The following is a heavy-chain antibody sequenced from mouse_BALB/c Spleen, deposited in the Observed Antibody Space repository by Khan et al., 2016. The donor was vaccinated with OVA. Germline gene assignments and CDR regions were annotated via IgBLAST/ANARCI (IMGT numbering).Heavy chain of an antibody. J-gene: IGHJ3*01. CDR3: TRLAYYYDSGGYAY. CDR1: GFTFSTFG. V-gene: IGHV5-6*01. CDR2: ISTGGSYT. D-gene: IGHD1-1*01. Sequence: EVELVESGGDLVKPGGSLKLSCAASGFTFSTFGMSWVRQTPDKRLEWVATISTGGSYTYYPDIVKGRFIISRENAKNPLDLQMSSLKSEDTAMYYGTRLAYYYDSGGYAYWGQGTLVTVSA.